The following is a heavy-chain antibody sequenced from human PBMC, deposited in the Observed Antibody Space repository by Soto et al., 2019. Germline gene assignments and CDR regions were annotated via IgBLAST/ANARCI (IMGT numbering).Heavy chain of an antibody. J-gene: IGHJ4*02. D-gene: IGHD1-1*01. Sequence: ASVNVSRMASGYTFTKYHMHWVRQAPGQGREWMGWINPGSGVTNQAQKFQGRVTMTRDTSITTTYMELNSLTSDDTAVYYCARVAGHKNAPFDTWGPGALVTVSS. CDR3: ARVAGHKNAPFDT. CDR1: GYTFTKYH. CDR2: INPGSGVT. V-gene: IGHV1-2*02.